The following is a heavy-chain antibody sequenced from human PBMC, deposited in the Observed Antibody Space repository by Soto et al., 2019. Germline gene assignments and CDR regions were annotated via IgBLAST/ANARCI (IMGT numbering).Heavy chain of an antibody. CDR1: GFSLSTSGMC. J-gene: IGHJ6*02. V-gene: IGHV2-70*01. CDR2: IDWDDAK. CDR3: ARMTGILTGYSPRIIYYCGMYV. D-gene: IGHD3-9*01. Sequence: SGATLVNPTQTLTLTCNFSGFSLSTSGMCVSWIRQPPGKALEWLALIDWDDAKYYSTSLKTRLTISKDTSKNQVVLTMTNLDYEDTATYYCARMTGILTGYSPRIIYYCGMYVWDQGT.